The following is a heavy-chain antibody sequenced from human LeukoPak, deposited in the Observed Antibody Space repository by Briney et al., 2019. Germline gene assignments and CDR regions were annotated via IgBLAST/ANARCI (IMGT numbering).Heavy chain of an antibody. CDR3: ARERQQLTEDYYYYMDV. V-gene: IGHV3-30-3*01. D-gene: IGHD6-13*01. CDR1: GFTFSSYA. J-gene: IGHJ6*03. Sequence: GGSLRLSCAASGFTFSSYAMHWVRQAPGKGLEWVAVISYDGSHKYYADSVKGRFTISRDNSKNTLYLQMNSLRAEDTAVYYCARERQQLTEDYYYYMDVWGKGTTVTVSS. CDR2: ISYDGSHK.